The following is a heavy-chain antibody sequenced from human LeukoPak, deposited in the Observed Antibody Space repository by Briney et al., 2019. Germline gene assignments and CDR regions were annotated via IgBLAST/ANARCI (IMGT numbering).Heavy chain of an antibody. Sequence: PSETLSLTCTVSGGSISSYYWSWIRQPAGKGLEWIGRIYTSGSTNYNPSLKSRVTMSVDTSKNQSSLKLSSVTAADTAVYYCARGVSRDGYHGGAFDIWGQGTMVTVSS. CDR1: GGSISSYY. D-gene: IGHD5-24*01. CDR3: ARGVSRDGYHGGAFDI. J-gene: IGHJ3*02. CDR2: IYTSGST. V-gene: IGHV4-4*07.